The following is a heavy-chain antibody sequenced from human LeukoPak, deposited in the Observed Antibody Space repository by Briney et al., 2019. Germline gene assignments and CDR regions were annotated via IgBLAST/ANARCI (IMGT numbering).Heavy chain of an antibody. CDR3: ARAAGDILTGYYKPLGVDY. J-gene: IGHJ4*02. CDR1: GGSISSGGYY. CDR2: IYYSGST. V-gene: IGHV4-30-4*08. D-gene: IGHD3-9*01. Sequence: PSQTLSLTCTVSGGSISSGGYYWSWIRQHPGKGLEWIGYIYYSGSTYYNPSLKSRVTISVDTSKNQFSLKLSSVTAADTAVYYCARAAGDILTGYYKPLGVDYWGQGTLVTVSS.